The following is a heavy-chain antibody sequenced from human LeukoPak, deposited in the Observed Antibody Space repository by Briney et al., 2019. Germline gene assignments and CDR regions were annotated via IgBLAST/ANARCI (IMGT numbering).Heavy chain of an antibody. CDR3: ARDWGVDTAMAFDY. J-gene: IGHJ4*02. CDR2: IWYDGSNK. Sequence: GGSLRLSCAASGFTFSSYGMHWVRQAPGKGLEWVAVIWYDGSNKYYADSVKGRFTISRDNSKNTLYLQMNSLRAEDTAVYYCARDWGVDTAMAFDYWGQGTLVTVSS. V-gene: IGHV3-33*01. CDR1: GFTFSSYG. D-gene: IGHD5-18*01.